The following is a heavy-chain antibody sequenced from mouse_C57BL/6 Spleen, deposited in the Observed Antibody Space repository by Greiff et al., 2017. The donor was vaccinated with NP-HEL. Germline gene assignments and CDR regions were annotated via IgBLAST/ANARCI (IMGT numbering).Heavy chain of an antibody. CDR2: ISYSGST. J-gene: IGHJ3*01. CDR1: GYSITSGYD. Sequence: EVKLQESGPGMVKPSQSLSLTCTVTGYSITSGYDWHWIRHFPGNKLEWMGYISYSGSTNYNPSLKSRISITHDTSKNHFFLKLNSVTTEDTATYYWARGDYYGSSYKAWFAYWGQGTLVTVSA. V-gene: IGHV3-1*01. D-gene: IGHD1-1*01. CDR3: ARGDYYGSSYKAWFAY.